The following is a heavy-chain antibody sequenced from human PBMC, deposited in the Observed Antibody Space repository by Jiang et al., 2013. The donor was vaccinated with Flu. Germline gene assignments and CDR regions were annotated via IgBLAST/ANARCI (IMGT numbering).Heavy chain of an antibody. V-gene: IGHV3-30-3*01. CDR2: ISYDGNKK. D-gene: IGHD5-18*01. CDR3: ARDWYSYDGGAAFDM. Sequence: VQLVESGGGVVQPGKSLRLSCVGSGFTFSTCAMHWVRQAPGKGLEWLSIISYDGNKKNYADSVKGRFTISRDNSKNMVFLEMSSLSAEDTAVYYCARDWYSYDGGAAFDMWGQGTMVTVSS. CDR1: GFTFSTCA. J-gene: IGHJ3*02.